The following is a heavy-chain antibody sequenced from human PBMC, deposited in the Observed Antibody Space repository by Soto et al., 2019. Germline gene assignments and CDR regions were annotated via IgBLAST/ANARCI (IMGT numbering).Heavy chain of an antibody. Sequence: EVQLLESGGGLVQPGGSLRLSCAASGFTFSSYAMSWVRQAPGKGLEWVSAISGSGGSTYYADSVKGRFTISRDNSKTPLYLQMNSLRAEDTAVYYCAKETTIFGVVIGNRFDPWGQGTLVTVSS. D-gene: IGHD3-3*01. CDR2: ISGSGGST. J-gene: IGHJ5*02. CDR3: AKETTIFGVVIGNRFDP. V-gene: IGHV3-23*01. CDR1: GFTFSSYA.